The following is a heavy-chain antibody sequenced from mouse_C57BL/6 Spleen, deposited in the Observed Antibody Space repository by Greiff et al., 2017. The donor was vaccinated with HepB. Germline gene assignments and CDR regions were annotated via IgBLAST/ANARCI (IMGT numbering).Heavy chain of an antibody. Sequence: EVQLQQSGPELVKPGASVKISCKASGYTFTDYYMNWVKQSHGKSLEWIGDINPNNGGTSYNQKFKGKATLTVDKSSSTAYMELRSLTYEHSAVYYCATARGYYDYDGFAYWGQGTLVTVSA. CDR2: INPNNGGT. CDR3: ATARGYYDYDGFAY. V-gene: IGHV1-26*01. D-gene: IGHD2-4*01. CDR1: GYTFTDYY. J-gene: IGHJ3*01.